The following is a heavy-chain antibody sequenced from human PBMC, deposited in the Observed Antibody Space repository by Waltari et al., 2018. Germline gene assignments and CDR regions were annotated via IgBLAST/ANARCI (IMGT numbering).Heavy chain of an antibody. D-gene: IGHD2-2*01. V-gene: IGHV4-34*01. J-gene: IGHJ6*02. CDR3: ARGLGYCSSTSCYAYYYYYGMDV. Sequence: QVQLQQWGAGLLKPSETLSLTCAVYGGSFSGYYWSWIRQPPGQGLGWIGEVNHSGSTNYNPSIKSRVTISVDTSKNQFSLKLSSVTAADTAVYYCARGLGYCSSTSCYAYYYYYGMDVWGQGTTVTVSS. CDR2: VNHSGST. CDR1: GGSFSGYY.